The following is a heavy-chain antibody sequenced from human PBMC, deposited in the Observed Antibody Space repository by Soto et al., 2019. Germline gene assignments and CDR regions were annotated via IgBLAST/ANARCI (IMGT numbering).Heavy chain of an antibody. V-gene: IGHV3-21*06. CDR2: ISSTTHYI. CDR3: ARESEDLTSNFDY. J-gene: IGHJ4*02. Sequence: LRLSCAASGFTFTRYSMNWVRQAPGKGLEWVSSISSTTHYIYYADSMRGRFTISRDNAKNAVYLEMNSLRAEDTAVYYCARESEDLTSNFDYWGQGTLVTVS. CDR1: GFTFTRYS.